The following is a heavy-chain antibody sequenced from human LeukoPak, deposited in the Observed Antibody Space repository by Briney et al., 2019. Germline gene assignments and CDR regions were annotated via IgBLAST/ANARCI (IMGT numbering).Heavy chain of an antibody. Sequence: PSETLSLTCRDSGGSISNYYWSCIRQPPGEGLEWIGYIYYSGSTKYNSSLKSRVTISVQTSNNQLSLKLSSVTAADTAVYYCARSSSILTIPTFDYWGRGTLVTVSS. CDR2: IYYSGST. D-gene: IGHD5-24*01. V-gene: IGHV4-59*01. CDR1: GGSISNYY. CDR3: ARSSSILTIPTFDY. J-gene: IGHJ4*02.